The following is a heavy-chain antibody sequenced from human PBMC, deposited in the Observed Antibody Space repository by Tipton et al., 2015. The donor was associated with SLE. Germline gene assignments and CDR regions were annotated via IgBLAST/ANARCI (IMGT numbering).Heavy chain of an antibody. J-gene: IGHJ3*02. V-gene: IGHV4-59*01. CDR3: ARVSVYDSSGYSSPSAFDI. D-gene: IGHD3-22*01. Sequence: LRLSCAASGFTFSDYYMSWIRQAPGKGLEWIVYLYYSGSTNYNPSLKSRVTISVDTSKNQFSLKLSSVTAADTAVYYCARVSVYDSSGYSSPSAFDIWGQGTMVTVSS. CDR1: GFTFSDYY. CDR2: LYYSGST.